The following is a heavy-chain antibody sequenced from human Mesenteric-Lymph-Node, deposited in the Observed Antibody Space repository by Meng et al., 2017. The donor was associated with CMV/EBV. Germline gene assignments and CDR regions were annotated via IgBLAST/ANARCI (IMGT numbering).Heavy chain of an antibody. J-gene: IGHJ4*02. D-gene: IGHD2-2*01. V-gene: IGHV3-20*01. CDR1: GFTFDDYG. CDR3: ASYLGYCSSTRNKLDY. CDR2: INWNGGST. Sequence: GESLKISCAASGFTFDDYGMSWVRQAPGKGLEWVSGINWNGGSTGYADSVKGRFTTSRDNAKNSLYLQMNSLRAEDTALYHCASYLGYCSSTRNKLDYWGQGTLVTVSS.